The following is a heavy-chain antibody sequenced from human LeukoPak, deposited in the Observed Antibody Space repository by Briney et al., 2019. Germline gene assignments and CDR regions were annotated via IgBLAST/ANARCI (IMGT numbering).Heavy chain of an antibody. V-gene: IGHV4-38-2*02. J-gene: IGHJ5*02. CDR3: ARGGSYVWGSYRLKSWFDP. CDR1: GYSISSGYY. D-gene: IGHD3-16*02. Sequence: SETLSLTCTVSGYSISSGYYWGWIRQPPGKGLEWIGSIYHSGSTYYNPSLKSRVTISVDTSKNQFSLKLSSVTAADTAVYYCARGGSYVWGSYRLKSWFDPWGQGTLVTVSS. CDR2: IYHSGST.